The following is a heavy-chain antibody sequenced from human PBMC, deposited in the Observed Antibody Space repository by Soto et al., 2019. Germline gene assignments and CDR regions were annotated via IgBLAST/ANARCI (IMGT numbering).Heavy chain of an antibody. CDR2: ISWNSGSI. J-gene: IGHJ4*02. V-gene: IGHV3-9*01. Sequence: EVQLVESGGGLVQPGRSLRLSCAASGFTFDDYAMHWVRQAPGKGLEWVSGISWNSGSIGYADSVKGRFTISRDNAKNSLYLQMNTLRAEDTALYYCAKVDSGRYKSEKYHLDYWGQGTLVTVSS. CDR3: AKVDSGRYKSEKYHLDY. D-gene: IGHD6-19*01. CDR1: GFTFDDYA.